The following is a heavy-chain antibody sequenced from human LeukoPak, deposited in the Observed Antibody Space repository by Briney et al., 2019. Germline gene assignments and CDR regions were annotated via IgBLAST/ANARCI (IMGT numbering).Heavy chain of an antibody. Sequence: GGSLRLSCAASGFTFSSYAMSWVRQAPGKGLEWVSAISGSGGSTYYADSVKGRFTISRDNSKNTLYLQMNSLRAEDTAVYYCAKLPFPTYSSSWFDYWGQGTLVTVSS. D-gene: IGHD6-13*01. CDR2: ISGSGGST. CDR1: GFTFSSYA. J-gene: IGHJ4*02. CDR3: AKLPFPTYSSSWFDY. V-gene: IGHV3-23*01.